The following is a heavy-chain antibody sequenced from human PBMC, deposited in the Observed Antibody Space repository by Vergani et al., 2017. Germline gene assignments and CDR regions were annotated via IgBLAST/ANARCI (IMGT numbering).Heavy chain of an antibody. CDR1: GFTFSSYA. J-gene: IGHJ1*01. CDR2: ISGSG. CDR3: ATGPHSSRWPIIAEYFHH. D-gene: IGHD6-13*01. Sequence: EVQLLESGGGLVQPGGSLRLSCAASGFTFSSYAMSWVRQAPEKGLEWVSGISGSGDYADSVKGRFTISRDNSKNTLFLQMNSLRAEDTAVYYCATGPHSSRWPIIAEYFHHWGQGTLVSVSS. V-gene: IGHV3-23*01.